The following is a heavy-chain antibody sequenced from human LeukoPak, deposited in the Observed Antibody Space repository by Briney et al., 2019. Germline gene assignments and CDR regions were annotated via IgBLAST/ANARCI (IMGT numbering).Heavy chain of an antibody. Sequence: SETLSLTCTVSGDSISSYYWSWIRQPAGKGLEWIGRIHPGGSTNYNPSLKSRVTLSVDTSKNQFSLKLSSVTAADTAVYYCARGPPPDFDYWGRGTLVTVSS. CDR2: IHPGGST. CDR3: ARGPPPDFDY. CDR1: GDSISSYY. V-gene: IGHV4-4*07. J-gene: IGHJ4*02.